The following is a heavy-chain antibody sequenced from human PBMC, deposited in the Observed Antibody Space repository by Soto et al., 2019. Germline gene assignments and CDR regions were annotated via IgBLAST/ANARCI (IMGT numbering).Heavy chain of an antibody. CDR2: INPNSGGT. J-gene: IGHJ2*01. V-gene: IGHV1-2*04. CDR3: ARETYSGMGYSSGLEYWYFDL. CDR1: GYNFTGYY. Sequence: QVPLVQSGAEVKKPGASVKVSCKASGYNFTGYYMHWVRQAPGQGLEWMGWINPNSGGTNYAQKFQGWVPTTRDTYMSTAYMERSRLRSDDTAVYYCARETYSGMGYSSGLEYWYFDLWGRGTLVTVSS. D-gene: IGHD6-19*01.